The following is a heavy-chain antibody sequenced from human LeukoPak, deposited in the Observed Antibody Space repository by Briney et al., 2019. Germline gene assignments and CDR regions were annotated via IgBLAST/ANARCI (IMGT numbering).Heavy chain of an antibody. D-gene: IGHD1-26*01. V-gene: IGHV3-23*01. CDR2: ISGSGGST. CDR3: ARGGSYLSAFDI. Sequence: GGSLRLSCAASAFTFSDYWMTWVRQAPGKGLEWVSAISGSGGSTYYADSVKGRFTISRDNSKNTLYLQMNSLRAEDTAVYYCARGGSYLSAFDIWGQGTMVTVSS. J-gene: IGHJ3*02. CDR1: AFTFSDYW.